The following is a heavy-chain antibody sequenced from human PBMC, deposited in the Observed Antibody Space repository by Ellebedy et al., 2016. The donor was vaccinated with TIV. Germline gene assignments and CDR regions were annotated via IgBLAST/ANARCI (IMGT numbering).Heavy chain of an antibody. V-gene: IGHV3-33*01. CDR1: GFSFSPYA. D-gene: IGHD3-10*01. CDR2: IRSDERQK. J-gene: IGHJ4*02. CDR3: ARGRITMVEWLDY. Sequence: GGSLRLXXVASGFSFSPYAMHWVRQAPGKGLEWVAVIRSDERQKFSIHSVKDRFTISRDNARSTLYLQMNSLRVEDTAVYFCARGRITMVEWLDYWGQGTLVTVSS.